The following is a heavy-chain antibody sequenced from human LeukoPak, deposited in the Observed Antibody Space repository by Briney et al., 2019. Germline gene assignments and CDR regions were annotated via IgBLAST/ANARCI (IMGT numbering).Heavy chain of an antibody. J-gene: IGHJ4*02. D-gene: IGHD6-19*01. CDR2: INTNTGNP. CDR1: GYTFIYNA. CDR3: ARTGSATVAGRRVYFLDS. V-gene: IGHV7-4-1*02. Sequence: GASVKVSCKASGYTFIYNALNWVRQAPGQGLEYVGWINTNTGNPTYAQGFTGRFVLSSDTSVSTAYLQISSLKAEDSAVYYCARTGSATVAGRRVYFLDSWGQGTQVTVSS.